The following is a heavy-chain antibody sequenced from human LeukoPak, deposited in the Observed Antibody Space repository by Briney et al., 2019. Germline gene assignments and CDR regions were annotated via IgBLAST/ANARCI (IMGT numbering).Heavy chain of an antibody. J-gene: IGHJ4*02. CDR1: GFTFSTYS. CDR3: ARDGYIYGYTGFDY. Sequence: PGGSLRLSCAASGFTFSTYSMNWVRQAPGKGLEWVSYISTTSTTIYYADSVKGRFTISRDNAKNSLYLQMNSLRDEDTAVYYCARDGYIYGYTGFDYWGQGTLVTVSS. D-gene: IGHD5-18*01. V-gene: IGHV3-48*02. CDR2: ISTTSTTI.